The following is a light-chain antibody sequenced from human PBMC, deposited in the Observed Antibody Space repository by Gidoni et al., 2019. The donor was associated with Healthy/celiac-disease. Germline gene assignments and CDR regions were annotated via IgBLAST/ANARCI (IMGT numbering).Light chain of an antibody. Sequence: EMVLTQSPAPLSLSPGERATLSCRACQSVSSYLAWYPQKPGHAPRLLSYHASNLATGIPARFSGSGSGTDFTLTISSLEPEDFAVYFCQQRSNWFTFGGGTKVEIK. CDR3: QQRSNWFT. V-gene: IGKV3-11*01. CDR2: HAS. CDR1: QSVSSY. J-gene: IGKJ4*01.